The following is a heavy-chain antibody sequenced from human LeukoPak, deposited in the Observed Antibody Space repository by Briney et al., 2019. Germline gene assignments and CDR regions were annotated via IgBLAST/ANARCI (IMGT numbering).Heavy chain of an antibody. CDR1: GGSISSYY. V-gene: IGHV4-59*12. Sequence: PSETLSLTCTVSGGSISSYYWSWIRQPPGKGLEWIGYIYYSGSTNYNPSLKSRVTISVDTSKNQFSLKLSSVTAADSAVYYCAKDTRGVRGNFLFEYWGQGTLVTVSS. CDR2: IYYSGST. J-gene: IGHJ4*02. CDR3: AKDTRGVRGNFLFEY. D-gene: IGHD2-8*02.